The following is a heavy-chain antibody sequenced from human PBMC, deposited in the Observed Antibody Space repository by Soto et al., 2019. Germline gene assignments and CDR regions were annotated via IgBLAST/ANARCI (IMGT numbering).Heavy chain of an antibody. V-gene: IGHV1-8*01. J-gene: IGHJ4*02. Sequence: GASVKLSCKASGYSFTSYDINWVRQATGQGLEWMGWINPNSGNTGYAQKFQGRLTITKDTSKNQVVLTMTNMDPVDTATYYCAHSRAILPYYFDYWGQGTLVTVSS. CDR2: INPNSGNT. D-gene: IGHD2-15*01. CDR1: GYSFTSYD. CDR3: AHSRAILPYYFDY.